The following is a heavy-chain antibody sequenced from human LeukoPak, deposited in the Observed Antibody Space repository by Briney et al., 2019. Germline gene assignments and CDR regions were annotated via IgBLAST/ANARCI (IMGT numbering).Heavy chain of an antibody. Sequence: GASVKVSCKASGYTFTSYDINWVRQATGQGLEWMGWMNPNSGNTGYAQKFQGRVTMTRNTSISTAYMELSSLRSEDTAVYYCARFSGPILRNPFDIWGQGTMVTVSS. CDR2: MNPNSGNT. V-gene: IGHV1-8*01. D-gene: IGHD3-3*01. CDR3: ARFSGPILRNPFDI. J-gene: IGHJ3*02. CDR1: GYTFTSYD.